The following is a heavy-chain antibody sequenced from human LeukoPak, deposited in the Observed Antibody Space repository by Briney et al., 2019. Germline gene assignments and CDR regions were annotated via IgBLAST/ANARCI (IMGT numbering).Heavy chain of an antibody. CDR2: IVFGSGNT. J-gene: IGHJ4*02. V-gene: IGHV1-58*02. CDR1: VCTFTNSA. CDR3: AAIVSRRSSSSSYDY. D-gene: IGHD6-6*01. Sequence: SVTVSFMSSVCTFTNSAMQWVGQARGQRREWIGWIVFGSGNTNYAQKFQERVTITRAMSTSTPYMELSSLRSEDTAVYYCAAIVSRRSSSSSYDYWGQGTLVTVSS.